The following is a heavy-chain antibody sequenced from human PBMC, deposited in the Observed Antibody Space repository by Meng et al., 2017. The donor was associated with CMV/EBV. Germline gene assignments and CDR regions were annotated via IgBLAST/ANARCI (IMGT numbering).Heavy chain of an antibody. V-gene: IGHV3-11*01. Sequence: GESLKISCAASGFTFDDYGMSWVRQAPGKGLEWVSYISSSGSTIYYADSVKGRFTISRDNAKNSLYLQMNSLRAEDTAVYYCARDGYYDFWSGYYKYWGQGTLVTVSS. CDR1: GFTFDDYG. D-gene: IGHD3-3*01. J-gene: IGHJ4*02. CDR2: ISSSGSTI. CDR3: ARDGYYDFWSGYYKY.